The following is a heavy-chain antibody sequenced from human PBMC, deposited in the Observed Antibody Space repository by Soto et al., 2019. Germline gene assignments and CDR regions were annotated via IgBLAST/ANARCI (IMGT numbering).Heavy chain of an antibody. CDR1: GYRFTPYL. D-gene: IGHD1-26*01. CDR3: ATPDSELTLRWFDR. V-gene: IGHV5-10-1*01. CDR2: IDPTDSDT. Sequence: ESLKISCKGSGYRFTPYLISLGRQMPGNGLEWMGRIDPTDSDTYYSPSFQGHVTFSADKSISTVYLQWSSLKASDTAMYYWATPDSELTLRWFDRWGRATLLTVSS. J-gene: IGHJ5*02.